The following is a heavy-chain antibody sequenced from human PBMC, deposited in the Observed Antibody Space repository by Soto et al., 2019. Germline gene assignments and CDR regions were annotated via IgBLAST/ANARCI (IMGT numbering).Heavy chain of an antibody. J-gene: IGHJ4*02. CDR1: GGTFSSYT. CDR3: ARDLGITMVRGAFDY. Sequence: QVQLVQSGAEVKKPGSSVKVSCKASGGTFSSYTISWVRQAPGQGLEWMGRIIPILGIANYAQKFQGRVTITADKSTSTAYMELSSLRSEDTAVYYCARDLGITMVRGAFDYWGQGTLVTGSS. D-gene: IGHD3-10*01. V-gene: IGHV1-69*08. CDR2: IIPILGIA.